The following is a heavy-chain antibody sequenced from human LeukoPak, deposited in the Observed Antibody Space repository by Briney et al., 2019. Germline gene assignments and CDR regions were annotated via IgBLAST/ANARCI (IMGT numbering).Heavy chain of an antibody. Sequence: SVKVSCKASGGTFSSYTISWVRQAPGQGLEWMGRIIPILGIANYAQKFQGRVTTTADKSTSTAYMELSSLRSEDTAVYYCAREKRTGTTLDNWFDPWGQGTLVTVSS. CDR3: AREKRTGTTLDNWFDP. V-gene: IGHV1-69*04. D-gene: IGHD1-7*01. CDR1: GGTFSSYT. J-gene: IGHJ5*02. CDR2: IIPILGIA.